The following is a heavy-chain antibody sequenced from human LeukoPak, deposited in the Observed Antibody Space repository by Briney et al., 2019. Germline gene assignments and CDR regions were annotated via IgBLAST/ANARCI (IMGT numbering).Heavy chain of an antibody. Sequence: GESLEISCKGSGYAFSNYWIVWVRQMPGKGLEWMGIIYPGDSETRYSPSFQGPVTISADKSIDTAYLQWSSLKASDTAIYYCARRSPTDWFDPRGQGTLVTVSS. CDR3: ARRSPTDWFDP. V-gene: IGHV5-51*01. CDR2: IYPGDSET. J-gene: IGHJ5*02. CDR1: GYAFSNYW.